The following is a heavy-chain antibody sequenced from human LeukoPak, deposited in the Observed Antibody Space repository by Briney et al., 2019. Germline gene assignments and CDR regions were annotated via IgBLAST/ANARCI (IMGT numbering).Heavy chain of an antibody. Sequence: QPGGSLRLSCAASGFPFNVQTMSWVRQAPGKGLDWVASMKEDGREIYYVDSAKGRFTISRDNPKNPLYLQMNYLRVEDTAVYYCVRGGATRGRFENWGQGTLVTVSS. CDR2: MKEDGREI. V-gene: IGHV3-7*01. D-gene: IGHD1-26*01. J-gene: IGHJ4*02. CDR1: GFPFNVQT. CDR3: VRGGATRGRFEN.